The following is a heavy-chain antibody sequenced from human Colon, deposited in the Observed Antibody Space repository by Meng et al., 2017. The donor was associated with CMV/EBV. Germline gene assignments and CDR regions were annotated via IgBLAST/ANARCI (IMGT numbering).Heavy chain of an antibody. D-gene: IGHD3-22*01. CDR3: ARRDFYDGSAYYSGDNAFDI. Sequence: NTYAMRLVSQAPGKGLELVAIISYDGSNIFYADSVKGRFTISRDNSKNTLYMKMNSLRAEDTAMYYCARRDFYDGSAYYSGDNAFDIWGQGTMVTVSS. J-gene: IGHJ3*02. CDR1: NTYA. CDR2: ISYDGSNI. V-gene: IGHV3-30-3*01.